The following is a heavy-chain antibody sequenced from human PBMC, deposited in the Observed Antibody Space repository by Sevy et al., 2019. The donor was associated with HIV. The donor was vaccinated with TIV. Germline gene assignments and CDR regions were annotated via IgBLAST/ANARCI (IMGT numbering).Heavy chain of an antibody. Sequence: SETLSLTCTVSGDSISSNNFYWGWVRQPPEKGLEWIGSIDYTGSTYYNPSFKSRVTISVDTSKNQFSLTLTSVTAADTAVHYCAREAVALDYWGQGTLVSVSS. D-gene: IGHD6-19*01. V-gene: IGHV4-39*02. CDR3: AREAVALDY. CDR2: IDYTGST. J-gene: IGHJ4*01. CDR1: GDSISSNNFY.